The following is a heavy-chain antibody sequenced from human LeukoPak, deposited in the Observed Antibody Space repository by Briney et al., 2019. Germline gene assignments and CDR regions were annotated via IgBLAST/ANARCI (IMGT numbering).Heavy chain of an antibody. CDR2: MNPNSGNT. Sequence: GASVKVSCKASGYTFTSYDINWVRQATGQGLEWMGWMNPNSGNTGYAQKFQGRVTITRNTSISTAYMELSSLRSEDTAVYYCARGEQGIAARNYMDVWGKGTTVTVSS. CDR3: ARGEQGIAARNYMDV. V-gene: IGHV1-8*03. CDR1: GYTFTSYD. D-gene: IGHD6-6*01. J-gene: IGHJ6*03.